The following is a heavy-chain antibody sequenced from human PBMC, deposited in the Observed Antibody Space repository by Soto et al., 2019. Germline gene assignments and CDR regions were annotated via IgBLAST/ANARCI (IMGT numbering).Heavy chain of an antibody. CDR2: INPNSGGT. CDR3: ARENIPYYDYVWGSYRPPYYYYYGMDA. D-gene: IGHD3-16*02. V-gene: IGHV1-2*04. CDR1: GYTFTGYY. J-gene: IGHJ6*02. Sequence: ASVKVSCKASGYTFTGYYMHWVRQAPGQGLEWMGWINPNSGGTNYAQKFQGWVTMTRDTSISTAYMELSRLRSDDTAVYYCARENIPYYDYVWGSYRPPYYYYYGMDAWGQGTTVTVSS.